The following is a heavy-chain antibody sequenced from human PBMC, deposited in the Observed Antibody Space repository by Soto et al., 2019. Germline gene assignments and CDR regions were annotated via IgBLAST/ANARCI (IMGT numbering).Heavy chain of an antibody. D-gene: IGHD3-16*02. J-gene: IGHJ5*02. CDR1: GFTFINAW. CDR3: TRDGTITFGGVLVPNWFDP. CDR2: IKSKTAGGTT. V-gene: IGHV3-15*01. Sequence: PGGSLRLSFAAPGFTFINAWMSWAGQPPGRGLEWVGRIKSKTAGGTTDYAAPVKGRFTISRDDSKNTLYLQMNSLKTEDTAVYYCTRDGTITFGGVLVPNWFDPWGQGTLVTVSS.